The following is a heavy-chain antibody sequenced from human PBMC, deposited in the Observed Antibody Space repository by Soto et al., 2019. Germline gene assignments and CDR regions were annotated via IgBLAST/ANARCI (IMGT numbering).Heavy chain of an antibody. V-gene: IGHV3-21*01. J-gene: IGHJ6*02. D-gene: IGHD2-15*01. Sequence: PVGSLRLSCAASGFTFSSYSMNWVRQAPGKGLEWVSSISSSSSYIYYADSVKGRFTISRDSAKNSLYLQMNSLRAEDTAVYYCARDLDGCSGGSCYGGYYYYGLDVWGQGTTVTV. CDR2: ISSSSSYI. CDR3: ARDLDGCSGGSCYGGYYYYGLDV. CDR1: GFTFSSYS.